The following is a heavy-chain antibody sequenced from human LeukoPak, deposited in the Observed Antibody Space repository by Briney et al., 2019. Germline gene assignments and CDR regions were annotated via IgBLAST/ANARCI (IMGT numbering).Heavy chain of an antibody. J-gene: IGHJ3*01. CDR2: INKGGSFI. D-gene: IGHD6-6*01. Sequence: GGSLRLSCAASGFTFRDYTMNWVRQAPGEGLEWISAINKGGSFIKYADSVKGRLIVSRDNAKNLLFLQMNSLRAEDTAVYYCARSSYSSSSSVWGQGTMVTVSS. V-gene: IGHV3-21*04. CDR3: ARSSYSSSSSV. CDR1: GFTFRDYT.